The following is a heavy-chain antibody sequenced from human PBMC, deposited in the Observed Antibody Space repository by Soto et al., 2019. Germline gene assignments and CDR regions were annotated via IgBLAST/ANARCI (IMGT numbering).Heavy chain of an antibody. CDR1: GFTFSSYA. D-gene: IGHD3-3*01. J-gene: IGHJ5*02. CDR3: ARGYDFWSGYPPIDH. Sequence: HPGGSLRLSCAASGFTFSSYAMHWVRQAPGKGLEWVAVISYDGSNKYYADSVKGRFTISRDNSKNTLYLQMNSLRAEDTAVYYCARGYDFWSGYPPIDHWGQGTLVTVSS. V-gene: IGHV3-30-3*01. CDR2: ISYDGSNK.